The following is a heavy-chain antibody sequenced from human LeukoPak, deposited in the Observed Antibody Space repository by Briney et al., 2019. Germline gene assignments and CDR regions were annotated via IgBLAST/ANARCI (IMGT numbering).Heavy chain of an antibody. Sequence: GGSLRLSCTASGFTFNNFAMSWVRQAPGKGLEWVSGISGSAVSTFYADSVKGRFTISRDNSKTTLYLHMDSLRVEDTAVYYCAKDQTVAVAGPFDNWGQGTLVTVSS. V-gene: IGHV3-23*01. CDR1: GFTFNNFA. CDR3: AKDQTVAVAGPFDN. CDR2: ISGSAVST. J-gene: IGHJ4*02. D-gene: IGHD6-19*01.